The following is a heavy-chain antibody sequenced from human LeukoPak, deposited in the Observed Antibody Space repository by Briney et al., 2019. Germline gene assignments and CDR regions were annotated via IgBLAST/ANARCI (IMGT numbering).Heavy chain of an antibody. Sequence: ASVKVSCKASGGTFSSYAISWVRQAPGQGLEWMGWINPNRGDTNYAQKFQGRVTMTRDTSISTAYMDLTRLRSDDTAVYYCARGGGSSSWAAYFDYWGQGTLVTVSS. CDR1: GGTFSSYA. CDR2: INPNRGDT. D-gene: IGHD6-13*01. J-gene: IGHJ4*02. CDR3: ARGGGSSSWAAYFDY. V-gene: IGHV1-2*02.